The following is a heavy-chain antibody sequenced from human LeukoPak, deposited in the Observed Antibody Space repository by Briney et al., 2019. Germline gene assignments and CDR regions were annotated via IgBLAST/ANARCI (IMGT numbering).Heavy chain of an antibody. CDR3: TRDRHNNNYDSRRPDY. J-gene: IGHJ4*02. CDR1: GFTFSNAW. D-gene: IGHD3-22*01. Sequence: PGGSLRLSCAASGFTFSNAWMSWVRQAPGKGLEWVGRIKSKTDGGTTDYAAPVKGRFTISRDDSKNTLYLQMDSLKTEDTAVYYCTRDRHNNNYDSRRPDYWGQGTLVTVSS. V-gene: IGHV3-15*01. CDR2: IKSKTDGGTT.